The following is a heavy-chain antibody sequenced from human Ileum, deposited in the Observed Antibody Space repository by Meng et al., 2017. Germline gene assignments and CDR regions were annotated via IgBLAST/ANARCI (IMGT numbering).Heavy chain of an antibody. Sequence: GGSLRLSCAASGFTFSLYAMTWVRQSPRKGLEWVSAISDSAGNIYYADSVQGRFRISRDNSKNTLFLEMNSLGAEDTALYFCARGNRIFGEFSDWGQGTLVTVSS. V-gene: IGHV3-23*01. D-gene: IGHD3-10*01. CDR3: ARGNRIFGEFSD. CDR2: ISDSAGNI. J-gene: IGHJ4*02. CDR1: GFTFSLYA.